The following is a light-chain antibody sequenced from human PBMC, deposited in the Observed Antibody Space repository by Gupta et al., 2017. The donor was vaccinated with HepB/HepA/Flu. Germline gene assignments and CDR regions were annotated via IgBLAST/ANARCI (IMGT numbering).Light chain of an antibody. CDR3: QTWGTGMWV. CDR2: LNSDGSH. CDR1: SGHSSYA. Sequence: QLVLTQSPSASASLGASVKLTCTLSSGHSSYAIAWHQQQPEKGPRYLMKLNSDGSHSKGDGIPDRFSGSSSGAARYLTISSRQSEDEDDYYCQTWGTGMWVFGGGTKLTVL. J-gene: IGLJ3*02. V-gene: IGLV4-69*01.